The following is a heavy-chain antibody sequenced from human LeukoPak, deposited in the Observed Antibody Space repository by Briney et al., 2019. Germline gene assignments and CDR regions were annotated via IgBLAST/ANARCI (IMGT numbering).Heavy chain of an antibody. Sequence: SETLSLTCTVSGNSIANTFYYWSWLRQPAGKGLEWIGRIYTTGSTDYNPSLKSRVTTSLDTSRNQFSLKLSSVTAADTAVYYCARRQDGHDYWGQGTLVTVSS. V-gene: IGHV4-61*02. CDR1: GNSIANTFYY. J-gene: IGHJ4*02. CDR2: IYTTGST. CDR3: ARRQDGHDY.